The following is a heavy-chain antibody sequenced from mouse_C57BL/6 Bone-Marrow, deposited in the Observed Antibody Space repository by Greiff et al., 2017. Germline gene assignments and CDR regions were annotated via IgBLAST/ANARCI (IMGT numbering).Heavy chain of an antibody. CDR1: GFNIKDDY. CDR2: IDPENGDT. V-gene: IGHV14-4*01. D-gene: IGHD1-1*02. J-gene: IGHJ3*01. Sequence: EVQLQQSGAELVRPGASVKLSCTASGFNIKDDYMHWVKQSPEQGLEWIGWIDPENGDTEYASKFQGKATITADTSSNTAYLQLSSLTSEDTAVXYCTTWWFPWFAYWGQGTLVTVSA. CDR3: TTWWFPWFAY.